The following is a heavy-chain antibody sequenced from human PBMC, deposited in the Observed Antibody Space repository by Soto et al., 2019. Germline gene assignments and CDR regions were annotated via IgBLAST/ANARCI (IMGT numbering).Heavy chain of an antibody. V-gene: IGHV4-4*09. CDR1: GGSMNGSY. Sequence: PSETLSLTCRVSGGSMNGSYWSWIRQTPGQGLEWLGFIYFSGSTRYNPSLMSRLTISLDKSKRQFSMSLSSVTAADTAVYYCARSVATPGTNIDFWGQGTLVTVSS. CDR3: ARSVATPGTNIDF. CDR2: IYFSGST. J-gene: IGHJ4*02. D-gene: IGHD6-13*01.